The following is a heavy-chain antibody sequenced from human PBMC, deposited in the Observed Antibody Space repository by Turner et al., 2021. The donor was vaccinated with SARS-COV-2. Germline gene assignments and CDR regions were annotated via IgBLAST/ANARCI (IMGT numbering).Heavy chain of an antibody. Sequence: QVQLVQSGAEVKKPGSSVKVSCKASGGTFSRYAISWARQAPGQGLEWMGRIIPILGIANYAQKFQGRVTITADTSTSTAYMELSSLRSEDTAVYYCARGQGSGWRPFDLWGRGTLFTVSS. V-gene: IGHV1-69*04. CDR1: GGTFSRYA. D-gene: IGHD6-19*01. CDR3: ARGQGSGWRPFDL. CDR2: IIPILGIA. J-gene: IGHJ2*01.